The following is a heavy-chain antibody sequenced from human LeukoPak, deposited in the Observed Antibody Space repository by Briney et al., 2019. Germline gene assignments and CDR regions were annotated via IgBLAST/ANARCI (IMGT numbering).Heavy chain of an antibody. CDR1: GYTFTSYG. V-gene: IGHV1-18*01. J-gene: IGHJ4*02. CDR3: GRVGTTVTTIPLLDY. CDR2: ISAYNGNT. Sequence: GASVKVSCKASGYTFTSYGISWVRQAPGQGLEWMGWISAYNGNTNYAQKFQGRVTMTRDTSTSTAYMELSSLRSEDTAMYYCGRVGTTVTTIPLLDYWGQGTLVTVSS. D-gene: IGHD4-17*01.